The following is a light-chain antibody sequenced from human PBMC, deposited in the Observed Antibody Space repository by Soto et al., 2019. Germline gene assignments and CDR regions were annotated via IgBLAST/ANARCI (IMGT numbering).Light chain of an antibody. V-gene: IGKV3-15*01. Sequence: EIVMTQSPATLSVSPGERATLSCRASQSVSSNLAWYQQKPGQAPRLLIYGASTRATGIPARFSGSGFWTEFTLTISSLQSEDFAVYYCQQYNNWPPTCGQGTKLEIK. CDR2: GAS. CDR3: QQYNNWPPT. CDR1: QSVSSN. J-gene: IGKJ2*01.